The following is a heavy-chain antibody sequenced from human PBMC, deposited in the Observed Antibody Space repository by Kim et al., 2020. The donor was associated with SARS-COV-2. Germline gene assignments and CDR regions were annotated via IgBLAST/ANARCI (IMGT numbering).Heavy chain of an antibody. D-gene: IGHD6-19*01. J-gene: IGHJ5*02. CDR2: ISSSSSYI. Sequence: GGSLRLSCAASGFTFSSYSMNWVRQAPGKGLEWVSSISSSSSYIYYVDSVKGRFTISRDNAKNSLYLQMNSLRAEDMAVYYCAREGGGSSGWSWFDTWGQGTLVTVSS. V-gene: IGHV3-21*01. CDR3: AREGGGSSGWSWFDT. CDR1: GFTFSSYS.